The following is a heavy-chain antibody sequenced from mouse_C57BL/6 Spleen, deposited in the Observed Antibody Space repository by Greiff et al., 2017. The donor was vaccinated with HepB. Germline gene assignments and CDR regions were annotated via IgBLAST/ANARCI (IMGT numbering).Heavy chain of an antibody. CDR1: GYTFTSYW. CDR3: ARASTRYFDV. Sequence: QVQLQQPGAELVKPGASVKLSCKASGYTFTSYWMQWVKQRPGQGLEWIGEIDPSDSYTNYNQKFKGKATLTVDTSSSTAYMQLSSRTSEDSAVYYCARASTRYFDVWGTGTTVTVSS. CDR2: IDPSDSYT. J-gene: IGHJ1*03. V-gene: IGHV1-50*01. D-gene: IGHD6-1*01.